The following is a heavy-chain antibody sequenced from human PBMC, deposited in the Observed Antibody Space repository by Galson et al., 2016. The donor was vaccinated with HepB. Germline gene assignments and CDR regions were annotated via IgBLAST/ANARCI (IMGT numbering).Heavy chain of an antibody. CDR3: IKWFGVVLRPADFDY. CDR2: INPNSGGT. D-gene: IGHD3-10*01. CDR1: GYTFTGYY. Sequence: SVKVSCKASGYTFTGYYMHWVRQAPGQGLEWMGWINPNSGGTNYAQKFQGRVTMTRDTSISTAYMELSRLRSDDTAVYYCIKWFGVVLRPADFDYWGQGTLVTVSS. V-gene: IGHV1-2*02. J-gene: IGHJ4*02.